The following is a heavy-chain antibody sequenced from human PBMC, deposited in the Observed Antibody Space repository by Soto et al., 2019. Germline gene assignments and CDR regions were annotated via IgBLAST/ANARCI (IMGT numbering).Heavy chain of an antibody. D-gene: IGHD1-26*01. CDR3: AEDGGLSGSYYISSSYYFDY. CDR1: GFSFSSYG. CDR2: ISYDGSNT. V-gene: IGHV3-30*18. J-gene: IGHJ4*02. Sequence: QVQLVESGGGVVQPGRSLRLSCVASGFSFSSYGMHWVRQAPGKGLEWVAIISYDGSNTYYADSVKGRFTISRENSKNTLYLQMNSLRAEETSVYYCAEDGGLSGSYYISSSYYFDYWGQGTLVTVSS.